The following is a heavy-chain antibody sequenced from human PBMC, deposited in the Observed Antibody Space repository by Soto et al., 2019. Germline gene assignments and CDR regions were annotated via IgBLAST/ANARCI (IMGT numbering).Heavy chain of an antibody. J-gene: IGHJ4*02. V-gene: IGHV4-30-2*01. D-gene: IGHD2-2*01. CDR3: ARVPDY. CDR1: GGSISSGGYS. CDR2: MYHSGST. Sequence: QLQLQESGSGLVKPSQTLSLTCAVSGGSISSGGYSWSWIRQPPGKGLEWIGYMYHSGSTYYNPSLKSRVTISIDRSKYQFSLKLSSVAAAETAVYYYARVPDYWGQGILVTVSS.